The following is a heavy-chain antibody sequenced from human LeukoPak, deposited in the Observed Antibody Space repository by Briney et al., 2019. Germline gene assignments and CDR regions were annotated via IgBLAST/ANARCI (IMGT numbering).Heavy chain of an antibody. V-gene: IGHV3-23*01. J-gene: IGHJ5*02. CDR3: ARRAGGLARNNWFDP. CDR2: ISGSGAGT. D-gene: IGHD3-16*01. Sequence: GGSLRLSCAASGFTFSSYGMSWVRQAPGKGLEWVSGISGSGAGTYYADSVKGRFTISRDNSKNTLYLQMNSLRAVDTAVYYCARRAGGLARNNWFDPWGQGTLVTVSS. CDR1: GFTFSSYG.